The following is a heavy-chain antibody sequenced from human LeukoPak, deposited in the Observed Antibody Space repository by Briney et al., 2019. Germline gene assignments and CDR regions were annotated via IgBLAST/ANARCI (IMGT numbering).Heavy chain of an antibody. Sequence: PGGSLRLSCAASGFYFSDYYMSWVRQAPGKGLEWLSYISSSGNNEYYADSVKGRFTISGDNAKNSLYLQMNSLRGEDTAVYYCARDSVVPAAPFDYWGQGTLVTVSS. V-gene: IGHV3-11*04. CDR3: ARDSVVPAAPFDY. CDR2: ISSSGNNE. D-gene: IGHD2-2*01. CDR1: GFYFSDYY. J-gene: IGHJ4*02.